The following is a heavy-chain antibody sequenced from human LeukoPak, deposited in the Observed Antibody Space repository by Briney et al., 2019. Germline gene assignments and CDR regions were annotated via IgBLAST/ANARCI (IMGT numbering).Heavy chain of an antibody. CDR2: IYSGGST. V-gene: IGHV3-53*01. D-gene: IGHD6-13*01. Sequence: GGSLRLSCAASGLTVSSNYMSWVRQAPGKGLAWVSVIYSGGSTYYADSVKGRFTISRDNSKNTLHLQMNTLRAEDTAVYYCASRIATAGSVDYWGQGTLVTVSS. CDR3: ASRIATAGSVDY. J-gene: IGHJ4*02. CDR1: GLTVSSNY.